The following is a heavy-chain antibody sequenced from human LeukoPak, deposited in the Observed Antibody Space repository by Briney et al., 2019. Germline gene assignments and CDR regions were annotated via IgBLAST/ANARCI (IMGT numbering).Heavy chain of an antibody. Sequence: SVKVSCKASGGTFSSYAISWVRQAPGQGLEWMGGIIPIFGTANYAQKFQGRVTITADESTSTAYMELSSLRSEDTAVYYCARGGAMGVYGSSGYYPLDAFDIWGQGTMVTVSS. CDR1: GGTFSSYA. CDR2: IIPIFGTA. D-gene: IGHD3-22*01. CDR3: ARGGAMGVYGSSGYYPLDAFDI. J-gene: IGHJ3*02. V-gene: IGHV1-69*13.